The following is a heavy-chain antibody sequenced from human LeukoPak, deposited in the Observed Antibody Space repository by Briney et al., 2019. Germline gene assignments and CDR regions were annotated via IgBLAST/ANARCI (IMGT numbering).Heavy chain of an antibody. J-gene: IGHJ6*02. CDR1: AGSVSSGGYY. CDR3: GRGRFGGYGTNV. D-gene: IGHD3-10*01. CDR2: IYNIGTT. Sequence: PSQTLSLTCTVSAGSVSSGGYYWSWIRQHPGKGPEWIGYIYNIGTTNYNPSLKSRLTILVDTSKNLFSLTLSSMTAADTAVYYCGRGRFGGYGTNVWGQGTTVTVSS. V-gene: IGHV4-31*03.